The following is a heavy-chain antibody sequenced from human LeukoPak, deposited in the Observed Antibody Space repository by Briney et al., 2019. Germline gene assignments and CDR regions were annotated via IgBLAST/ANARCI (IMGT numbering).Heavy chain of an antibody. J-gene: IGHJ4*02. CDR1: GFTFSSYA. D-gene: IGHD6-19*01. CDR2: ISYDGSNK. CDR3: ARERADYFDY. Sequence: GGSLRLSCAASGFTFSSYAMHWVRQAPGKGLEWVAVISYDGSNKYYADSVKGRFTISRDNSKNTLYLQMNSLRAEDTAVHYCARERADYFDYWGQGTLVTVSS. V-gene: IGHV3-30-3*01.